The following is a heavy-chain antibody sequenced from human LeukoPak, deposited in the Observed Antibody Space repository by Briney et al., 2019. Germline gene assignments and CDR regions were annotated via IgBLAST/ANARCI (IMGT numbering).Heavy chain of an antibody. D-gene: IGHD3-22*01. V-gene: IGHV3-48*03. CDR3: ARAPSEIGGYYPEYFRH. Sequence: TGGSLRLSCAVSGFPFSVYEMNWVRQAPGKGLEWVSNIGSSGTTIYYADSVKGRFSISRDNAKNTVSLQMNSLRAEDTGVYYCARAPSEIGGYYPEYFRHWGQGTLVTVSS. CDR2: IGSSGTTI. CDR1: GFPFSVYE. J-gene: IGHJ1*01.